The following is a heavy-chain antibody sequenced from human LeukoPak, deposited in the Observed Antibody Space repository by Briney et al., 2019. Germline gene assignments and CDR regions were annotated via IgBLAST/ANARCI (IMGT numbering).Heavy chain of an antibody. V-gene: IGHV3-23*01. CDR3: AKDSAKKYDDY. CDR1: GFIFSSYG. CDR2: ISGSDGST. Sequence: PGGSLRLSCAASGFIFSSYGMHWVRQAPGKGLEWVSGISGSDGSTNYADSVKGRFTISRENSKNTLYLQMNSLRAEDTAVYYCAKDSAKKYDDYWGQGTLVTVSS. J-gene: IGHJ4*02. D-gene: IGHD2/OR15-2a*01.